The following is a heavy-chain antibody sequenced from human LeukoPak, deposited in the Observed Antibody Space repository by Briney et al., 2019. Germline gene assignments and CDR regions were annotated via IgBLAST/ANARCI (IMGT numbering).Heavy chain of an antibody. J-gene: IGHJ4*02. Sequence: SETLSLTCTVSGVSISSYYWSWIRQPPGKGLEWIGYIYYSGSTNYNPSLKSRVTISVDTSKNQFSLKLTSVTAADTAVYYCARVRFLEWYREYYFDYWGQGTLVTVSS. CDR2: IYYSGST. D-gene: IGHD3-3*01. CDR1: GVSISSYY. CDR3: ARVRFLEWYREYYFDY. V-gene: IGHV4-59*01.